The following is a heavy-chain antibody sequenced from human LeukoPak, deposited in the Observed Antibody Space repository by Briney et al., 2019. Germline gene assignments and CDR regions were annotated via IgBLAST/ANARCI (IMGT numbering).Heavy chain of an antibody. CDR2: INPNSGGT. Sequence: GASVKVSCKASGYTFTGYYMHWVRQAPGQGLEWMGWINPNSGGTNYAQKFQGRVTMTRDTSISTAYMELSRLRSDDTAVYYCARDQGSGTGRPRSGYYAPVDYWGQGTLVTVSS. D-gene: IGHD3-22*01. CDR1: GYTFTGYY. J-gene: IGHJ4*02. V-gene: IGHV1-2*02. CDR3: ARDQGSGTGRPRSGYYAPVDY.